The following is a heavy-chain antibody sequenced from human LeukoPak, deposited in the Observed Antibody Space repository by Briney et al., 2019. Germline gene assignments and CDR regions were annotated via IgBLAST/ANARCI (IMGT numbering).Heavy chain of an antibody. Sequence: GGSLRLSCAASGFTFSTYWMHWVRQAPGKGLEWVSVIYSGGSTYYADSVKGRFTISRDNSKNTLYLQMNSLRAEDTAVYYCATPLAARINYYYYGMDVWGQGTTVTVSS. CDR3: ATPLAARINYYYYGMDV. D-gene: IGHD6-6*01. J-gene: IGHJ6*02. V-gene: IGHV3-53*01. CDR2: IYSGGST. CDR1: GFTFSTYW.